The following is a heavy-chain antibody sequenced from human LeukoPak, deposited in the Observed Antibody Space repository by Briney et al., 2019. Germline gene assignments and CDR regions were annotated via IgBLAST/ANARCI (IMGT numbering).Heavy chain of an antibody. CDR3: ARDPWGYDFWHGSGPDY. D-gene: IGHD3-3*01. J-gene: IGHJ4*02. Sequence: ASVKVSCKASGGTFSSYAISWVRQAPGQGLEWMGRIIPILGIANYAQKFQGRVTITADKSTSTAYMELSSLRSEDTAVYYCARDPWGYDFWHGSGPDYWGQGTLVTVSS. V-gene: IGHV1-69*04. CDR1: GGTFSSYA. CDR2: IIPILGIA.